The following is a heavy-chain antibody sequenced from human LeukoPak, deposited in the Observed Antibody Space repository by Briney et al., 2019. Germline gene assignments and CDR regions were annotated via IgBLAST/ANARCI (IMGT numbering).Heavy chain of an antibody. J-gene: IGHJ4*02. D-gene: IGHD3-10*01. CDR2: INADGSIT. CDR1: GFSFSDYW. V-gene: IGHV3-74*01. CDR3: ARDRGPRTGFMVREAYDY. Sequence: GGSLRLSCAASGFSFSDYWIHWVRQAPGKGLVWVSRINADGSITNYADSVKGRFSISRDNAKNTLYLQMSSLRAEDTAVYYCARDRGPRTGFMVREAYDYWGQGTLVTVSS.